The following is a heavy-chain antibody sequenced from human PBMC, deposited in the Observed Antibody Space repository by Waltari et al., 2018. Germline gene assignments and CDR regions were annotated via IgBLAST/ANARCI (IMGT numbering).Heavy chain of an antibody. Sequence: EVQLVESGGGLVQPGGSLRLSCVASGFTFSNYGLSWVRQAPGKGLEWVANIKEDGSDKYSVDSVKGRFTISRDNARNSLYLQMNTLRAEDTAVYYCARGGPRGGDYWGQGTLVTVSS. CDR1: GFTFSNYG. V-gene: IGHV3-7*01. CDR3: ARGGPRGGDY. J-gene: IGHJ4*02. CDR2: IKEDGSDK. D-gene: IGHD3-10*01.